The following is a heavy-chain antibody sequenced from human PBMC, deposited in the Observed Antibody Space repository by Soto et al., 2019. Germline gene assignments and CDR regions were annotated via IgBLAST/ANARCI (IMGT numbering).Heavy chain of an antibody. V-gene: IGHV4-34*01. CDR1: GGSFSGYY. J-gene: IGHJ4*02. Sequence: SETLSLTCAVYGGSFSGYYWSWIRQPPGKGLEWIGEINHSGSTNYNPSLKSRVTISVDTSKNQFSLKLSSVTAADTAVHYCASGYERAFLWGQGTLVTVSS. CDR2: INHSGST. CDR3: ASGYERAFL. D-gene: IGHD5-12*01.